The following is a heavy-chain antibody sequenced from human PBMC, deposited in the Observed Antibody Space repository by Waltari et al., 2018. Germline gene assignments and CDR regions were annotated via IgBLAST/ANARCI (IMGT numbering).Heavy chain of an antibody. CDR3: ARGVNVGTANGFDI. CDR1: GGSFSAYY. CDR2: INQSRDT. Sequence: QVQLHQWGAGLLKPSETLSLTCAVYGGSFSAYYWSWIRQPPGKGLEWIGEINQSRDTDYNPSLKSRVTISVDASNNHFSLNLSSVTAADTAVYYCARGVNVGTANGFDIWGQGTLVTVSS. V-gene: IGHV4-34*01. J-gene: IGHJ3*02. D-gene: IGHD1-26*01.